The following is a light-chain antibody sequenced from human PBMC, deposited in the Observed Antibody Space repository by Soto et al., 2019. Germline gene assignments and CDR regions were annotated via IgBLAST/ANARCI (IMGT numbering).Light chain of an antibody. J-gene: IGLJ3*02. CDR2: GGN. Sequence: QSALTQPASVTGSPGQAITVSRTGSSGDVGTYNLVSWYQQHPGKAPKLIIYGGNKRPSGVSDRFSGSQSGDTASLTISGLQTEDEADYYCCSYANYNTFVVFGGGTKVTVL. CDR3: CSYANYNTFVV. V-gene: IGLV2-23*03. CDR1: SGDVGTYNL.